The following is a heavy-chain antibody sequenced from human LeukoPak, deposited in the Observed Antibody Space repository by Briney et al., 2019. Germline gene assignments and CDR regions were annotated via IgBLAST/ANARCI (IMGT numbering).Heavy chain of an antibody. V-gene: IGHV3-11*01. CDR3: ARGLHYYGSGSYYTSFDY. D-gene: IGHD3-10*01. J-gene: IGHJ4*02. CDR1: GFTLSDYY. CDR2: ISSSGSTI. Sequence: GGSLRLSCAASGFTLSDYYMSWIRQAPGKGLEWVSYISSSGSTIYYADSVKGRFTVSRDNAKNSPYLQMNSLRAEDTAVYYCARGLHYYGSGSYYTSFDYWGQGTLVTVPS.